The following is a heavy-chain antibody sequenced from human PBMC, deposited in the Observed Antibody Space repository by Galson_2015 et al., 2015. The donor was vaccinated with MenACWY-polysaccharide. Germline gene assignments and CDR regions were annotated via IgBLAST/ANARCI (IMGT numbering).Heavy chain of an antibody. CDR1: GFTFSRYW. J-gene: IGHJ4*02. CDR2: INSDGSGT. D-gene: IGHD2-2*01. V-gene: IGHV3-74*01. Sequence: SLRLSCAGSGFTFSRYWMHWVRQAPGKGLVWVSVINSDGSGTTYADSVKGRFTISRDNAKNTLYLQMNSLRAEDTAVYYCWVYCSSTSCYSGIPSGGQGTLVTVSS. CDR3: WVYCSSTSCYSGIPS.